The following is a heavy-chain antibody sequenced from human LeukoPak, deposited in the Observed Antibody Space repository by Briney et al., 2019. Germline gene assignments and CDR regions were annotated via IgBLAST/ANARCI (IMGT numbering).Heavy chain of an antibody. V-gene: IGHV3-11*01. J-gene: IGHJ3*02. CDR3: ARDHVNYYGSGSYYPPTNAFDI. CDR2: ISIGGTTI. D-gene: IGHD3-10*01. CDR1: GFTFSSYA. Sequence: GGSLRLSCAASGFTFSSYAMSWIRQAPGKGLEWVSYISIGGTTIYYADSVKGRFTISRDNAKNSLYLQMNSLRAEDTAVYYCARDHVNYYGSGSYYPPTNAFDIWGQGTVVTVPS.